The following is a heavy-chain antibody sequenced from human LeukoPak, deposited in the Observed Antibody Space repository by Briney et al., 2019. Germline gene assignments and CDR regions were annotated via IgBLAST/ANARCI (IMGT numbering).Heavy chain of an antibody. CDR1: GFTFSSYA. V-gene: IGHV3-23*01. Sequence: PGGSLRLSCAASGFTFSSYAMSWVRQAPGKGLEWVSAISGSGGSTYYADSVKGRFTIPRDNSKNTLYLQMNSLRAEDTAVYYCAKVGAARRGFIRSYNPYYFDYWGQGTLVTVSS. D-gene: IGHD6-6*01. CDR2: ISGSGGST. J-gene: IGHJ4*02. CDR3: AKVGAARRGFIRSYNPYYFDY.